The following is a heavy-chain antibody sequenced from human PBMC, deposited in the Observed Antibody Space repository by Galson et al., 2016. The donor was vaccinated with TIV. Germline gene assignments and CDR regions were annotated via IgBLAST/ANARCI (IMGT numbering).Heavy chain of an antibody. V-gene: IGHV4-59*01. D-gene: IGHD2/OR15-2a*01. CDR3: ARVTPAFYGVQRYHYFGMDV. CDR1: DDAISRYY. CDR2: VYYTGST. J-gene: IGHJ6*02. Sequence: SETLSLTCRVSDDAISRYYWSWIRVPPGKGLEWIGNVYYTGSTDYNPSLRSRVTMSVDLSKDQFSLSLNSVTAADTAVYYCARVTPAFYGVQRYHYFGMDVWGQGTSVTVSS.